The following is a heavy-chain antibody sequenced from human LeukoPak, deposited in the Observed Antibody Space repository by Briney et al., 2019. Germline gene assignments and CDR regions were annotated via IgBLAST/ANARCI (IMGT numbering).Heavy chain of an antibody. Sequence: SETLSLTCTVSGGSISSYYWSWIRHPPGRGLEWIGYIYYSGSTNYNPSLKSRVTISVDTSKNQFSLKLSSVTAADTAVYYCARENYYGMDVWGQGTTVTVSS. V-gene: IGHV4-59*12. J-gene: IGHJ6*02. CDR3: ARENYYGMDV. CDR1: GGSISSYY. CDR2: IYYSGST.